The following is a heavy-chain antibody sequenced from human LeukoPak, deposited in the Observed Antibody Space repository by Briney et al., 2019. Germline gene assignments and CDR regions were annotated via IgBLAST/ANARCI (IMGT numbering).Heavy chain of an antibody. V-gene: IGHV4-34*01. CDR3: ARGPYGGLFDY. CDR1: GGSFSGYY. J-gene: IGHJ4*02. CDR2: INHSGST. D-gene: IGHD4-23*01. Sequence: PSETLSLTCAVYGGSFSGYYWSWNRQPPGKGLEWIGEINHSGSTNYSPSLKSRVTISVDTSKNQLSLKVSSVTAADTAVYYCARGPYGGLFDYWGQGTLVTVSS.